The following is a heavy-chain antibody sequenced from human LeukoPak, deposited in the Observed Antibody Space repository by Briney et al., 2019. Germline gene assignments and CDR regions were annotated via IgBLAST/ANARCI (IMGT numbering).Heavy chain of an antibody. D-gene: IGHD7-27*01. Sequence: HTGGSLRLSCAASGFTFSSYAMSWVRQAPGKGLEWVSAISGSGGSTYYADSVKGRFTISRDNSKNTLYLQMNSLRAEGTAVYYCAKLNWGSLDNYFDYWGQGTLVTVSS. CDR3: AKLNWGSLDNYFDY. CDR2: ISGSGGST. CDR1: GFTFSSYA. V-gene: IGHV3-23*01. J-gene: IGHJ4*02.